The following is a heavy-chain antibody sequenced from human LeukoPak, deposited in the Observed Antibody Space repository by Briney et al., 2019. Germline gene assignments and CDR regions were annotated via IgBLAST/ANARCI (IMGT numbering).Heavy chain of an antibody. CDR1: GFTFSSYA. J-gene: IGHJ5*02. CDR2: ISGSGGST. V-gene: IGHV3-23*01. Sequence: GGSLRLSCAASGFTFSSYAMSWVRQAPGKGLEWDSAISGSGGSTYYADSVKGRFTISRDNSKNTLYLQMNSLRAEDTAVYYCAKEEGSSGWYNWFDPWGQGTLVTVSS. CDR3: AKEEGSSGWYNWFDP. D-gene: IGHD6-19*01.